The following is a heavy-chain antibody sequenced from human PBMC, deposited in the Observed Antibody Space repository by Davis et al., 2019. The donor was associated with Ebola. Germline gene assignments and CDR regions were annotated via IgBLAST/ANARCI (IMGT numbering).Heavy chain of an antibody. J-gene: IGHJ6*03. V-gene: IGHV1-2*04. D-gene: IGHD6-6*01. CDR2: INPNSGGT. CDR1: GYTFTGYY. Sequence: ASVKVSCKASGYTFTGYYMHWVRQAPGQGLEWMGWINPNSGGTNYAQKFQGWVTMTRDTSISTAYMELSRLRSDDTAVYYCARGGSSSYYYYMDVWGKGTTVTVSS. CDR3: ARGGSSSYYYYMDV.